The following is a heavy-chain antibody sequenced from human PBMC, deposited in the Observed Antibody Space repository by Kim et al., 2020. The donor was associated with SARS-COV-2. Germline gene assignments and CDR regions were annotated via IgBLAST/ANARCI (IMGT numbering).Heavy chain of an antibody. Sequence: SETLSLTCTVSGGSISSYYWSWIRQPPGKGLEWIGYIYYSGSTNYNPSLKSRVTISVDTSKNQFSLKLSPVTAAATAVYYCARQPYYMVAFDIWGQGTMVTVSS. V-gene: IGHV4-59*08. CDR1: GGSISSYY. CDR2: IYYSGST. J-gene: IGHJ3*02. D-gene: IGHD3-22*01. CDR3: ARQPYYMVAFDI.